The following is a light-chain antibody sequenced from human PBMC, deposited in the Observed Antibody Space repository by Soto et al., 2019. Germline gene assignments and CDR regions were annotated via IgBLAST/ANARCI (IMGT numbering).Light chain of an antibody. V-gene: IGKV3-11*01. CDR3: QQSYSTPIT. CDR2: YAS. Sequence: EIVLTQSPATLSLSPGERATLSCRASQSVGSYLAWYQQKPGQAPRLLIYYASTRATGIPDRFSGSGSGTDFTLTISSLQPEDFATYYCQQSYSTPITFGQGTRLEIK. J-gene: IGKJ5*01. CDR1: QSVGSY.